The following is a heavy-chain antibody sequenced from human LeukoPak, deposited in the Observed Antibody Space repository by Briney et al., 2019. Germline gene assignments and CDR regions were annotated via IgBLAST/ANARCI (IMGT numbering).Heavy chain of an antibody. V-gene: IGHV3-7*05. CDR3: ARDRSGWDY. D-gene: IGHD3-10*01. CDR2: INQDGSEK. J-gene: IGHJ4*02. Sequence: GGSLRLTCAASGFTFSNYWMTWVRQAPGKGPEWVANINQDGSEKYSVDSVKGRFTISRDNARNSLYLQMNSLRAEDTAVYYCARDRSGWDYWGQGTLVTVSS. CDR1: GFTFSNYW.